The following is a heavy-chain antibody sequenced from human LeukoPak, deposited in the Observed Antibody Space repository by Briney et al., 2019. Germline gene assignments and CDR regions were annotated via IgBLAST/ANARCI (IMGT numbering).Heavy chain of an antibody. CDR3: ARSWRRIVGATPFPFDY. CDR2: INPNSGGT. D-gene: IGHD1-26*01. V-gene: IGHV1-2*06. J-gene: IGHJ4*02. Sequence: ASVKVSCKASGYTFTGYYMHWVRQAPGQGLEWMGRINPNSGGTNYAQKFQDRVTMTRDTSISTAYMELSRLRSDDTAVYYCARSWRRIVGATPFPFDYWGQGTLVTVSS. CDR1: GYTFTGYY.